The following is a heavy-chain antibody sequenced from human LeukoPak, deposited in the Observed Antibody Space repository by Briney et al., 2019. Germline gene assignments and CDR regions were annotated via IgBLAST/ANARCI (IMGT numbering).Heavy chain of an antibody. CDR3: GSTVREGEDQ. CDR2: INTDGSST. Sequence: GGSLRLSCAASGFTFSSYWMHWVRQAPGKGLVWVSHINTDGSSTSYADSVKGRFTISRDNAKNSLYLQMNSLRAEDTAVYYCGSTVREGEDQWGQGTLVTVSS. V-gene: IGHV3-74*01. CDR1: GFTFSSYW. J-gene: IGHJ4*02. D-gene: IGHD3-10*01.